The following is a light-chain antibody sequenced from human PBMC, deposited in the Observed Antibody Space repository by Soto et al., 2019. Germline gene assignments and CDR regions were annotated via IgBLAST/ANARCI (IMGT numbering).Light chain of an antibody. CDR3: QQYGSSPLWT. CDR1: QFVSTR. J-gene: IGKJ1*01. Sequence: EIVVTQSPATLSASPGERVTLTCRASQFVSTRLAWYQQRPGQVPRLLIYDAYTRALGISARFSGSWSGTDFTLTISRLEPEDFAVYYCQQYGSSPLWTFGQGTKVDIK. CDR2: DAY. V-gene: IGKV3-20*01.